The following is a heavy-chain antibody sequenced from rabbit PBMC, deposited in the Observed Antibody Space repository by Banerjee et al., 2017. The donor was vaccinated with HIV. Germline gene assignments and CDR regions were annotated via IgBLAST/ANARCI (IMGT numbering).Heavy chain of an antibody. D-gene: IGHD4-1*01. CDR3: ARDLAGAIGWNFNL. CDR1: GFSFSSSYW. J-gene: IGHJ4*01. CDR2: LYTGSSST. V-gene: IGHV1S45*01. Sequence: QQQLEESGGGLVKPGGTLTLTCKASGFSFSSSYWMCWVRQAPGKGLEWIGCLYTGSSSTWYTSWVNGRFTISKTSSTTVTLQMTSLTAADTATYFCARDLAGAIGWNFNLWGPGTLVTVS.